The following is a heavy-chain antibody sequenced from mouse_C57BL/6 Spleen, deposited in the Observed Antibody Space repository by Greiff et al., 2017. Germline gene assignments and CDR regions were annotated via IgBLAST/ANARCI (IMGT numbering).Heavy chain of an antibody. CDR3: ARPPLYSNFAVDY. D-gene: IGHD2-5*01. V-gene: IGHV1-64*01. J-gene: IGHJ4*01. CDR1: GYTFTSYW. CDR2: IHPNSGST. Sequence: QVQLQQPGAELVKPGDSVKLSCKASGYTFTSYWMHWVKQRPGQGLEWIGMIHPNSGSTNYNEKFKSKATLTVDKSSSTAYMQLSSLTSEDSAVYYCARPPLYSNFAVDYWGQGTSVTVSS.